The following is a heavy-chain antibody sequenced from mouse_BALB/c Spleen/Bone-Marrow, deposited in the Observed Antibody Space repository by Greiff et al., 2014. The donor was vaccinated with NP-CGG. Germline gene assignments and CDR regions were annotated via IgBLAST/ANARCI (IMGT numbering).Heavy chain of an antibody. CDR2: IDPANGNT. Sequence: DVKLQESGAELVKPGASVKLSCTASGFNIKDTYMHWVKQRPEQGLEWIGRIDPANGNTKYDPKFQGKATITADTSSNTAYLQLSSLTSEGTAVYYCARNGNYGAWFAYWGQGTLVTVSA. CDR1: GFNIKDTY. J-gene: IGHJ3*01. V-gene: IGHV14-3*02. CDR3: ARNGNYGAWFAY. D-gene: IGHD2-1*01.